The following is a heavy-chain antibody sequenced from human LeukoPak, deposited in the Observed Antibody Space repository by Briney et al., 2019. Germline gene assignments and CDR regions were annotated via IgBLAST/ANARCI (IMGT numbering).Heavy chain of an antibody. CDR3: ARGVYIAAAQYGY. V-gene: IGHV4-59*01. Sequence: SETLSLTCTVSGGSISSYYWSWIRQPPEEGREWIGYIYYSGTTNYNPSLKSRVTISVDTSKNQFSLKLGSVTAADTAVYYCARGVYIAAAQYGYWGQGTLVTVSS. CDR1: GGSISSYY. CDR2: IYYSGTT. J-gene: IGHJ4*02. D-gene: IGHD6-13*01.